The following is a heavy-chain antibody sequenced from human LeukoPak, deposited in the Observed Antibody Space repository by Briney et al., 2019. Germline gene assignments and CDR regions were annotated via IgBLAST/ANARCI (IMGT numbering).Heavy chain of an antibody. CDR2: INHSGST. D-gene: IGHD6-13*01. CDR3: ASSGSSSWYDN. J-gene: IGHJ4*02. Sequence: SETLSLTCAVYGGSFSGYYWSWIRQPPGKGLEWIGEINHSGSTNYNPSLKSRVTISVDTSKNQFSLKLSSVTAADTAVYYCASSGSSSWYDNWGQGTLVTVSS. CDR1: GGSFSGYY. V-gene: IGHV4-34*01.